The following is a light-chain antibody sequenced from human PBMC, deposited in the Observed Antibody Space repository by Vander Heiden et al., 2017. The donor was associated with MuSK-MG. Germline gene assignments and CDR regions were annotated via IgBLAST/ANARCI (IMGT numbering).Light chain of an antibody. CDR2: EVR. CDR3: SSDAGNNKYV. CDR1: SSDVGTDNY. Sequence: QSALTQPPSASGSPGQSVTISCTGTSSDVGTDNYVSWYQQPPGNAIILLIYEVRKRTAGVPDRFSGSKAGTTASLTVSGPQAEEAADYYCSSDAGNNKYVFGGGTEGTVL. J-gene: IGLJ1*01. V-gene: IGLV2-8*01.